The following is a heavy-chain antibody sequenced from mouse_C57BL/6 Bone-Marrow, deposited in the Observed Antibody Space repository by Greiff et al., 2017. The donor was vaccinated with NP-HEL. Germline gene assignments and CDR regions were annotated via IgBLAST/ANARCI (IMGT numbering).Heavy chain of an antibody. J-gene: IGHJ2*01. Sequence: EVKLMESGAELVRPGASVKLSCTASGFNIKDDYMHWVKQRPEQGLEWIGWIDPENGDTEYASKFQGKATITADTSSNTAYLQLSSLTSEDTAVYYCTTKVDGYYDFDYWGQGTTLTVSS. CDR2: IDPENGDT. D-gene: IGHD2-3*01. CDR3: TTKVDGYYDFDY. CDR1: GFNIKDDY. V-gene: IGHV14-4*01.